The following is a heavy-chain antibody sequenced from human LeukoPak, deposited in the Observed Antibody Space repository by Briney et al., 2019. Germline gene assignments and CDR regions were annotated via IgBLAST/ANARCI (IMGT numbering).Heavy chain of an antibody. Sequence: GGSLRLSCAASGFTFSSYAMHWVRQAPGKGLEWVAVISYDGSNKYYADSVKGRFTISRDNSKNTLYLQMNSLRAEDTAVYYCARDYSTTWSYGMDVWGQGTTVTVSS. J-gene: IGHJ6*02. D-gene: IGHD2-2*01. CDR1: GFTFSSYA. CDR3: ARDYSTTWSYGMDV. V-gene: IGHV3-30-3*01. CDR2: ISYDGSNK.